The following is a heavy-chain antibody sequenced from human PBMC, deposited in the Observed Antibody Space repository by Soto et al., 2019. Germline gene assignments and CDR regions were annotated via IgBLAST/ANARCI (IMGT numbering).Heavy chain of an antibody. D-gene: IGHD3-22*01. CDR2: INHSGST. V-gene: IGHV4-34*01. CDR1: GGSFSGYY. J-gene: IGHJ6*02. Sequence: SETLSLTCAVYGGSFSGYYWSWIRQPPGKGLEWIGEINHSGSTNYNPSLKSRVTISVDTSKNQFSLKLSSVTAADTAVYYRARGSPMYYYDSSGYYYYYGMDVWGQGTTVTVS. CDR3: ARGSPMYYYDSSGYYYYYGMDV.